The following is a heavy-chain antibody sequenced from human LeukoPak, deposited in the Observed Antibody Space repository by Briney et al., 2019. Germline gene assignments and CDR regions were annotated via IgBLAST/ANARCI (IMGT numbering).Heavy chain of an antibody. CDR1: GYTFTSYY. CDR3: ARGTYSNPWYYGMDV. Sequence: ASVKVSCKASGYTFTSYYMHWVRQAPGQRLEWMGWINAGNGNTKYSQKFQGRVTITRDTSASTAYMELSSLRSEDTAVHYCARGTYSNPWYYGMDVWGQGTTVTVSS. CDR2: INAGNGNT. J-gene: IGHJ6*02. V-gene: IGHV1-3*01. D-gene: IGHD4-11*01.